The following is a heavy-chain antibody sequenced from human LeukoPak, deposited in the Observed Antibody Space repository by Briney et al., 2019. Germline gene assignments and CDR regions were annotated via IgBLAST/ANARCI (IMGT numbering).Heavy chain of an antibody. Sequence: NPSETLSLTCTVSGGSVSSSSYYWGWIRQPPGKGLEWIGSIYYGGYTYYNPPLKSRVTMSVDTSKNQFSLNLISVTAADTAVYFCARNSYGHLNWFDPWGQGTLVTVSS. D-gene: IGHD5-18*01. CDR1: GGSVSSSSYY. CDR2: IYYGGYT. CDR3: ARNSYGHLNWFDP. V-gene: IGHV4-39*07. J-gene: IGHJ5*02.